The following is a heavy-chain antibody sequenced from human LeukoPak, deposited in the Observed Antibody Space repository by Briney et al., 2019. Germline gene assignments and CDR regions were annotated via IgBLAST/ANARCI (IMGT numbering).Heavy chain of an antibody. D-gene: IGHD3-16*01. V-gene: IGHV4-4*07. CDR3: ARDRSLGELTTESPSFDY. CDR1: GGSISSYY. J-gene: IGHJ4*02. CDR2: IYTSGST. Sequence: SETLSLTCTVFGGSISSYYWGWIRQPAGKGLEWIGRIYTSGSTKYNPYLKSRVTMSVDTSKNQFSLKLSSVTAADTAVYYCARDRSLGELTTESPSFDYWGQGTLVTVSS.